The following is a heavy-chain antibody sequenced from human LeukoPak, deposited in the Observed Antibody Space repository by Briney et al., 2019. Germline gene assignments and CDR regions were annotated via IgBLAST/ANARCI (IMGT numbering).Heavy chain of an antibody. J-gene: IGHJ4*02. V-gene: IGHV4-4*07. Sequence: SETLSLTCTVSGGSISSYYGSWIRQPAGKGLEWIGRIYTSGSTNYNPSLKSRVTMSVDTSKNQFSLKLSSVTAADTAVYYCARSIAVAGKVNYFDYGGQGTLVTVS. CDR1: GGSISSYY. CDR2: IYTSGST. D-gene: IGHD6-19*01. CDR3: ARSIAVAGKVNYFDY.